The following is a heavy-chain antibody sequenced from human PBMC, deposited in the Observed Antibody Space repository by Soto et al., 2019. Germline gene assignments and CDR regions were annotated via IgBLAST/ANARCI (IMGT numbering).Heavy chain of an antibody. D-gene: IGHD3-3*01. J-gene: IGHJ6*02. CDR2: ISGSGGRT. CDR1: GFTFSSYA. CDR3: AKADDFWSGYHIYYYYGMDV. Sequence: GGSLRLSCAASGFTFSSYAMSWVRQAPGKGLEWVSGISGSGGRTYYADSVKGRFTISRDNSKHTLYLQMNSLRAEDTAVYYCAKADDFWSGYHIYYYYGMDVWGQGTTVTVSS. V-gene: IGHV3-23*01.